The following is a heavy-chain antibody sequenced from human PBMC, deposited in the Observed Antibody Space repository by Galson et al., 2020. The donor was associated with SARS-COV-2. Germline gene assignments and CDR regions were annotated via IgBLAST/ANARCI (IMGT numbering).Heavy chain of an antibody. Sequence: TGGSLRLSCAASGFTYSSYGMHWVRQAPGKGLEWVAVISHDGSKKYYADSVKGRFTISRDNSKNTLDLQMNSLRSEDTAMYYCVRNGLGSGVYMFYYYGIDVWGQGTTVTVSS. D-gene: IGHD3-10*01. CDR2: ISHDGSKK. CDR3: VRNGLGSGVYMFYYYGIDV. J-gene: IGHJ6*02. CDR1: GFTYSSYG. V-gene: IGHV3-30*03.